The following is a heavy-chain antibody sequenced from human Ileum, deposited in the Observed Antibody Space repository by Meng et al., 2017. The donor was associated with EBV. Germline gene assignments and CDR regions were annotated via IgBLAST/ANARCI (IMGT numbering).Heavy chain of an antibody. Sequence: GRLSGSGPGLVQPLCPLSPACVVSGYYISRTNWWGWIRQPPGKGLGWIGYIYYSGSTSYSPSLKSRVTMSVDTSKNQFSLNLNSVTAVDTAVYYCARNVPGTSAYYDWGQGTLVTVSS. CDR3: ARNVPGTSAYYD. CDR1: GYYISRTNW. J-gene: IGHJ4*02. CDR2: IYYSGST. V-gene: IGHV4-28*01. D-gene: IGHD3-22*01.